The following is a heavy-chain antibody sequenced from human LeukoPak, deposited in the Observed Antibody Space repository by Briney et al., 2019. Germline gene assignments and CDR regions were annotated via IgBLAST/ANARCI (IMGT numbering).Heavy chain of an antibody. CDR1: GGSISSYY. V-gene: IGHV4-59*08. CDR3: ASGMGATPYYFDY. D-gene: IGHD1-26*01. J-gene: IGHJ4*02. Sequence: SETLSLTCTVSGGSISSYYWSWIRQPPGKGPEWIGYIYYSGSTNYNLSLKSRVTISVDTSKNQFSLKLSSVTAADTAVYYCASGMGATPYYFDYWGQGTLVTVSS. CDR2: IYYSGST.